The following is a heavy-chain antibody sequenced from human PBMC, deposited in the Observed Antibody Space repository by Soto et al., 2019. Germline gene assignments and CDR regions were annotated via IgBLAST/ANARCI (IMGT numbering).Heavy chain of an antibody. CDR1: GGSISRSIW. CDR2: TYHSGSA. V-gene: IGHV4-4*02. Sequence: QVQLQESGPGLVKPSGTLSLTCAVSGGSISRSIWWSWVRQPPGKGLEWIGDTYHSGSANYNPCLKNRVTISVAKSENQFSLKLTSVTAADTAVYYCARVDGDYVGNNWFDPWGQGTLVTVSS. CDR3: ARVDGDYVGNNWFDP. J-gene: IGHJ5*02. D-gene: IGHD4-17*01.